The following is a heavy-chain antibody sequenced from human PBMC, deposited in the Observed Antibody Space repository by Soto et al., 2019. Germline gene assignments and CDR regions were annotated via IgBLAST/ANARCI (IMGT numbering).Heavy chain of an antibody. Sequence: QVQLVESGGGVVQPGRSLRLSCAASGFTFSSYGMHWVRLAPGKGLEWVAVISYDGSNKYYADSVKGRFTISRDNSKNTLYLQMNSLRAEDTAVYYCAKDGSDGSSPLHWGQGTLVTVSS. D-gene: IGHD6-13*01. CDR3: AKDGSDGSSPLH. J-gene: IGHJ4*02. CDR1: GFTFSSYG. CDR2: ISYDGSNK. V-gene: IGHV3-30*18.